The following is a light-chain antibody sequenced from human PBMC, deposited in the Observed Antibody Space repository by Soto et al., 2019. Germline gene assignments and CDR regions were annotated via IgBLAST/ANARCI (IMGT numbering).Light chain of an antibody. Sequence: EIVLTQSPGTLSLSPGEXATLSCRASQSVSSSYLAWYQQKPGQAPRLLIYGASSRATGIPDRFSGSGSGTDCTLTISRLEPEDFAVYYCQQYGSSPWTFGQGTKVDIK. J-gene: IGKJ1*01. CDR2: GAS. CDR1: QSVSSSY. CDR3: QQYGSSPWT. V-gene: IGKV3-20*01.